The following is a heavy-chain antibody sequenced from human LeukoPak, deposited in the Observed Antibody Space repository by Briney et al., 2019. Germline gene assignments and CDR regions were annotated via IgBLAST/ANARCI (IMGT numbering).Heavy chain of an antibody. CDR2: ISGGGVTR. Sequence: GGSLRLSCAASGFTFNTYEMNWVRQAPGKGLEWVSYISGGGVTRYYADSVKGRFTISRDNGKNSLYLQMNSLRVEDTAVYYCARDANGGNLPFVYWGQGTPVTVSS. CDR1: GFTFNTYE. CDR3: ARDANGGNLPFVY. J-gene: IGHJ4*02. D-gene: IGHD4-23*01. V-gene: IGHV3-48*03.